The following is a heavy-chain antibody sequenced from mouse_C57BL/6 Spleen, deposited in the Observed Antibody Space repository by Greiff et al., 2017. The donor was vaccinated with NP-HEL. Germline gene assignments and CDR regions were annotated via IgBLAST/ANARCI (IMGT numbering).Heavy chain of an antibody. CDR2: IRNKANGYTT. V-gene: IGHV7-3*01. D-gene: IGHD1-1*01. J-gene: IGHJ2*01. CDR3: ARSDYYGSSYYFDY. Sequence: EVKVVESGGGLVQPGGSLSLSCAASGFTFTDYYMSWVRQPPGKALEWLGFIRNKANGYTTEYSASVKGRFTISRDNSQSILYLQMNALRAEDSATYYCARSDYYGSSYYFDYWGQGTTLTVSS. CDR1: GFTFTDYY.